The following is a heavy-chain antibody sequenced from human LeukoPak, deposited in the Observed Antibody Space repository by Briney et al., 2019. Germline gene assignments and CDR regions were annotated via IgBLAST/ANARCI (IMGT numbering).Heavy chain of an antibody. D-gene: IGHD5-18*01. CDR3: ARGPFRNVDTAMIASGFDP. CDR2: INPNSGGT. CDR1: GYTFSDYY. Sequence: ASVKVSCKASGYTFSDYYMHWVRQAPGQGLEWMGWINPNSGGTNYAQKFQGRVTMTRDTSITTAYVELSRLRSDDTAVYYCARGPFRNVDTAMIASGFDPWGQGTLVTVSS. J-gene: IGHJ5*02. V-gene: IGHV1-2*02.